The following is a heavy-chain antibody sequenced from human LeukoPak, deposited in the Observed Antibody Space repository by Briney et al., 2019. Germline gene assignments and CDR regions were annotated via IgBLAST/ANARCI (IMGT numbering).Heavy chain of an antibody. Sequence: GGSLRLSCAASGFTVSSKYMSWARQAPGKGLEWVSAIADSGTSTYYADSVKGRFTISRDISKNTLYLQMNSLRAEDTAVYYCAKAVGNPPYYFDYWGQGTLVTVSS. CDR1: GFTVSSKY. J-gene: IGHJ4*02. CDR3: AKAVGNPPYYFDY. D-gene: IGHD2-21*01. CDR2: IADSGTST. V-gene: IGHV3-23*01.